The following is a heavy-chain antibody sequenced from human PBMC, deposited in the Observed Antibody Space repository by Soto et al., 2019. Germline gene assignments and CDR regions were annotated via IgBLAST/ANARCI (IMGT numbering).Heavy chain of an antibody. Sequence: SETLSLTCAVSGGSISSGGYSWSWIRQPPGKGLEWIGYIYHSGSTYYNPSLKSRVTISVDRSKNQFSLKLSSVTAADTAVYYCARDLGSSSWYGGFGWFDPWGQGTLVTVSS. D-gene: IGHD6-13*01. CDR3: ARDLGSSSWYGGFGWFDP. J-gene: IGHJ5*02. V-gene: IGHV4-30-2*01. CDR2: IYHSGST. CDR1: GGSISSGGYS.